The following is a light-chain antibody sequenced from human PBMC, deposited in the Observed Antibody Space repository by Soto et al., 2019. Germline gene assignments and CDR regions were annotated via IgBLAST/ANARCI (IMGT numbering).Light chain of an antibody. Sequence: QSVLTQPASLSGSPGQSITISCPGTSSDVGSYNLISWYQQYPDKAPKLMIYEVSKRPSGVSNRFSGSKSGNTASLTISGLQAEDEADYYCCSYAGSSTFYVFGSGTKVTVL. V-gene: IGLV2-23*02. CDR1: SSDVGSYNL. CDR3: CSYAGSSTFYV. CDR2: EVS. J-gene: IGLJ1*01.